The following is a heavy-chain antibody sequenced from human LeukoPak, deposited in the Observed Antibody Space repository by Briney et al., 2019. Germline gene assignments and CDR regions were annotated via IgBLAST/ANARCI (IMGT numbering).Heavy chain of an antibody. CDR2: IYHSGST. V-gene: IGHV4-38-2*01. CDR1: GYTISSGFH. D-gene: IGHD2-21*01. J-gene: IGHJ4*02. CDR3: ARQGPYCGGDCSNYFDC. Sequence: SETLSLTCVVSGYTISSGFHWAWIRQPPGQGLEWIGTIYHSGSTHYNPSLKGRVTISVDTSKNQFSLKLSSVTAADTAVYYCARQGPYCGGDCSNYFDCWGQGTLVTVSS.